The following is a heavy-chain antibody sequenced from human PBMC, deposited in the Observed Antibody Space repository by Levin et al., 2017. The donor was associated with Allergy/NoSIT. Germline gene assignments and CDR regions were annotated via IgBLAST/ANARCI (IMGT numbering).Heavy chain of an antibody. CDR1: GFTFSDYY. D-gene: IGHD1-7*01. Sequence: GGSLRLSCAASGFTFSDYYMSWIRQAPGKGLEWVSYISSSGSTIYYADSVKGRFTISRDNAKNSLYLQMNSLRAEDTAVYYCARDRNWNYRYYDGMDVWGQGTTVTVSS. CDR2: ISSSGSTI. CDR3: ARDRNWNYRYYDGMDV. J-gene: IGHJ6*02. V-gene: IGHV3-11*01.